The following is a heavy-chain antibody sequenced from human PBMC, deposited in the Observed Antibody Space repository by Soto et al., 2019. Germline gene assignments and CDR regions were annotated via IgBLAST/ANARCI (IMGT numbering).Heavy chain of an antibody. Sequence: SETLSLTCTVSGGSISSYYWSWIRQPPGKGLEWIGYIYYSGSTNYNPSLKSRVTISVDTSKNQFSLKLSSVTAADTAVYYCARSPESTFYYYYYMDVWGKGTTVTVSS. D-gene: IGHD3-16*01. CDR3: ARSPESTFYYYYYMDV. CDR2: IYYSGST. CDR1: GGSISSYY. J-gene: IGHJ6*03. V-gene: IGHV4-59*08.